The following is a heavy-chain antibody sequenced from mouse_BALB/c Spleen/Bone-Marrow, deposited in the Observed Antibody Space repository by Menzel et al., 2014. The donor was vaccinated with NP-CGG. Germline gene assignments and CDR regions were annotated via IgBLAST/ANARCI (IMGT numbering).Heavy chain of an antibody. J-gene: IGHJ4*01. CDR1: GFAFSSYD. CDR3: ARLLYYYGSSPFYAMDY. Sequence: DVQLVESGGGLVKPGGSLKLSCAASGFAFSSYDMSWVRQTPEKRLEWVAYISSGGGSTYYPDTVKGRFTISRDNAKNTLYLQMSSLKSEDTAMYYCARLLYYYGSSPFYAMDYWGQGTSVTVSS. V-gene: IGHV5-12-1*01. CDR2: ISSGGGST. D-gene: IGHD1-1*01.